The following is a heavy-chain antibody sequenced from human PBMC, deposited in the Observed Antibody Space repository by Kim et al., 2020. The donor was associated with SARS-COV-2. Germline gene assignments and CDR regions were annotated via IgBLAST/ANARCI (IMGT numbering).Heavy chain of an antibody. V-gene: IGHV3-30*02. Sequence: KGRFTISRDNSKNTLYLQMNSLRAEDTAVYYCAKDLHDDVVVPAAIHMDVWGKGTTVTVSS. J-gene: IGHJ6*03. D-gene: IGHD2-2*01. CDR3: AKDLHDDVVVPAAIHMDV.